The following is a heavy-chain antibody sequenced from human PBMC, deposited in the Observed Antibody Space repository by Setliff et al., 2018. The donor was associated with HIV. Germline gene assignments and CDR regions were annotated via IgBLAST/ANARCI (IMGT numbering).Heavy chain of an antibody. D-gene: IGHD7-27*01. J-gene: IGHJ6*03. CDR3: ARDLKELIGEAFYYYQYMEV. V-gene: IGHV3-66*02. Sequence: GGSLRLSCAASGFTVSTYYMSWVRQAPGKGLEWISTIYSGGDTYYADSVKGRVTLSRDNSKNTLYLQMNSLRPEDTAVYYCARDLKELIGEAFYYYQYMEVWGKGTTVTVSS. CDR1: GFTVSTYY. CDR2: IYSGGDT.